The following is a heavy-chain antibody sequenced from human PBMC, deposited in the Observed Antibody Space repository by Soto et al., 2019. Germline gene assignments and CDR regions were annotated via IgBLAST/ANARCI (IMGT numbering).Heavy chain of an antibody. D-gene: IGHD6-19*01. CDR1: GFTFSIYA. V-gene: IGHV3-30-3*01. J-gene: IGHJ4*02. CDR3: ASGWFRFVDY. Sequence: GGSLRLSCAPSGFTFSIYAMHWVRHAAGKGLEWVAVISYDGSNKYYADSVKGRFTISRDNSKNTLYLQMNSLRAEDTAVYYCASGWFRFVDYWGQGTLVTVSS. CDR2: ISYDGSNK.